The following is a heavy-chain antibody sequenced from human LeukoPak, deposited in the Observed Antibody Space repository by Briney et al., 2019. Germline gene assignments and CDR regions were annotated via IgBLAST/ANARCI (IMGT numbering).Heavy chain of an antibody. V-gene: IGHV3-30*18. CDR2: MSHDGSNE. Sequence: PGRSLRLSCAASGFTFSSYAMHWVRQAPGKGLEWVAVMSHDGSNEYYGDSVKGRFTISRDNSKNTLYLQMNSLRAEDTAVYYCAKLDSSGWSRPFDYWGQGTLVTVSS. CDR3: AKLDSSGWSRPFDY. D-gene: IGHD6-19*01. CDR1: GFTFSSYA. J-gene: IGHJ4*02.